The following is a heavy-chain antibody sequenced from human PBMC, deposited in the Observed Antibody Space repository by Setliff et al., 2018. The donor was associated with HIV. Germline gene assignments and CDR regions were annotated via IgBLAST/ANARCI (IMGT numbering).Heavy chain of an antibody. Sequence: LSLTCTVSGVSISSHYWSWIRQPPGKGLEWIGYIYFSGSTSYNPSLKSRVTISVDTSKNQFSLKLRSVTAADTAVYYCAREHYDIGNYYMDVWGKGTTVTV. J-gene: IGHJ6*03. CDR3: AREHYDIGNYYMDV. V-gene: IGHV4-59*11. CDR2: IYFSGST. CDR1: GVSISSHY. D-gene: IGHD3-9*01.